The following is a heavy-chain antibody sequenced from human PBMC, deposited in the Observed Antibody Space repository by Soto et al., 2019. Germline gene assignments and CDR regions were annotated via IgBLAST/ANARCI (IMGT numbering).Heavy chain of an antibody. CDR1: GGTFNTYA. D-gene: IGHD1-1*01. V-gene: IGHV1-69*19. CDR3: AREVQVHTPAFVY. J-gene: IGHJ4*02. Sequence: QVQLVQSGAEMKKPGSSVKVSCQSSGGTFNTYAMNWVRQAPGQGPEWMGDISPMFGAANYAPKFQGSVTITADESTGTSYMQLSSLTSEDTALYFCAREVQVHTPAFVYWGQGTLVTGSS. CDR2: ISPMFGAA.